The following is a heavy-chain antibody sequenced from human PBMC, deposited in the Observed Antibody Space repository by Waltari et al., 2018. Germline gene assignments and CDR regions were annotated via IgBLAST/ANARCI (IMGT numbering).Heavy chain of an antibody. D-gene: IGHD4-17*01. Sequence: EVQLVESGGGSVQPGGSLRLSCAASGMTLSSYWMNWVRQAPGKGREWGANRKQEGSEKNSVESVEGLFSISRDNAQNSLYLQMNSLRAEDTAIYYCVTGLTTVTAKDYFDHWGQGALVTVSS. CDR2: RKQEGSEK. CDR1: GMTLSSYW. V-gene: IGHV3-7*01. J-gene: IGHJ4*02. CDR3: VTGLTTVTAKDYFDH.